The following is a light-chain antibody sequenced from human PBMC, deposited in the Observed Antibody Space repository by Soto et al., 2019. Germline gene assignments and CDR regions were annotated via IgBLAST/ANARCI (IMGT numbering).Light chain of an antibody. CDR1: SSNIGGNY. J-gene: IGLJ1*01. Sequence: QSVLTQPPSASGTPGQRVTISCSGSSSNIGGNYVYWYQQLPGAAPKLLIYRNNLRLSGVPDRFSGSKSGTSASVAISGLRSEDEADYYCAAWDDTLSGLYVFGTGTKVTVL. CDR3: AAWDDTLSGLYV. V-gene: IGLV1-47*01. CDR2: RNN.